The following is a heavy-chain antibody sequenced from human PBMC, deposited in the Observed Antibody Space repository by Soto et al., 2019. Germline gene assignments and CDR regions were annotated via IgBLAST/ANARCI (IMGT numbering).Heavy chain of an antibody. V-gene: IGHV4-59*01. D-gene: IGHD2-2*01. CDR1: GGSISSYY. Sequence: SETLSLTCTVSGGSISSYYWSWIRQPPGKGLEWIGYIYYSGSTNYNPSLKSRVTISVDTSKNQFSLKRSSVTAADTAVYYCARGGVVPAAMGAGYYYYYYMDVWGKGTTVTVSS. J-gene: IGHJ6*03. CDR3: ARGGVVPAAMGAGYYYYYYMDV. CDR2: IYYSGST.